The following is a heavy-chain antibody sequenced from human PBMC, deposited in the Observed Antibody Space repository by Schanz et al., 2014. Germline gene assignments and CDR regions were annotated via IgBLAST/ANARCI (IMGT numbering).Heavy chain of an antibody. J-gene: IGHJ4*02. D-gene: IGHD3-9*01. Sequence: QVQLVQSGAEVKKPGASAKVSCKASGYTFTSYGISWVRPAPGQGLEWMGWISAYNGNTKYPQKLQGRVTMTTDTATSTAYMELRSLRSDDTAVYYCARDAADFYDILTEEDYWGQGTLVTVSS. CDR3: ARDAADFYDILTEEDY. V-gene: IGHV1-18*01. CDR1: GYTFTSYG. CDR2: ISAYNGNT.